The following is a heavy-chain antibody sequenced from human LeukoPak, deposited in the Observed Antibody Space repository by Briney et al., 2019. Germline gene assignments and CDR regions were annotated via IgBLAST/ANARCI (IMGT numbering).Heavy chain of an antibody. Sequence: SETLSLTCAVYGGSISSSLYYWGWIREPPGKGLEWIGRIDYSGSIYYNPSLGSRLTISVETSKNQFSLNVCYVTAAATAPFRWARLYDLWGASHSWGQGTLVTVSS. CDR1: GGSISSSLYY. V-gene: IGHV4-39*01. D-gene: IGHD3-3*01. CDR2: IDYSGSI. J-gene: IGHJ4*02. CDR3: ARLYDLWGASHS.